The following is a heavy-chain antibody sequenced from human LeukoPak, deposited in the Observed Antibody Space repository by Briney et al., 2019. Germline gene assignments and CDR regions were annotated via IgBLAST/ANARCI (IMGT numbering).Heavy chain of an antibody. D-gene: IGHD2-15*01. CDR2: INSDDSST. CDR1: GFTFSSYW. Sequence: GGSLRLSCADSGFTFSSYWMHWVRQAPGKGLVWVSRINSDDSSTSYADSVRGRCTSSRDNAKNTLYLQMNSLRAEDTAVYYCARSNHCSGGSCYSAWFDPWGQGTLVTVSS. J-gene: IGHJ5*02. CDR3: ARSNHCSGGSCYSAWFDP. V-gene: IGHV3-74*01.